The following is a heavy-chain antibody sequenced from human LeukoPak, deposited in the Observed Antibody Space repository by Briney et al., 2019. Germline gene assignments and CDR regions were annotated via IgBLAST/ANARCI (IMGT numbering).Heavy chain of an antibody. J-gene: IGHJ6*02. V-gene: IGHV3-7*03. CDR2: VNRDGSET. CDR1: GFTLSNHW. Sequence: PGGSLRLSCAASGFTLSNHWMTWVRQVPGRGPEWVANVNRDGSETYYLDSVKGRFTIYKDNAKNSLYLQMNSPRAEDTALYHCARNNGMDVWGQGTTVIVSS. CDR3: ARNNGMDV.